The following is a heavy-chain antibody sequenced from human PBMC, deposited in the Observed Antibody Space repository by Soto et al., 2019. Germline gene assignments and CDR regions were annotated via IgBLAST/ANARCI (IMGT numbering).Heavy chain of an antibody. Sequence: QMQLVESGGGVVQPGKSLRLSCIASGFTFSNYGMHWVRQAPGKGLEWVAVIWYDGGSKFYADSVKGRFTISRDNSKNTLYLQMTSLRADDTAVYYCAKDRRAGGNYGFYSDFWGQGALVIVSS. D-gene: IGHD1-7*01. J-gene: IGHJ4*02. CDR3: AKDRRAGGNYGFYSDF. CDR2: IWYDGGSK. V-gene: IGHV3-33*06. CDR1: GFTFSNYG.